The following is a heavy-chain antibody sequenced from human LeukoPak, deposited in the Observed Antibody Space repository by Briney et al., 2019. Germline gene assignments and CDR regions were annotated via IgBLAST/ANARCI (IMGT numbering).Heavy chain of an antibody. V-gene: IGHV3-7*01. D-gene: IGHD6-13*01. Sequence: GGSLRLSCAASGFTFSSYSVNWVRQAPGKGLEWVANIKQDGSEKYYVDSVKGRFTISRDNAKNSLYLQMNSLRAEDMAVYYCARDSYSSSWYFPEAGYYYMDVWGKGTTVTVSS. CDR1: GFTFSSYS. J-gene: IGHJ6*03. CDR3: ARDSYSSSWYFPEAGYYYMDV. CDR2: IKQDGSEK.